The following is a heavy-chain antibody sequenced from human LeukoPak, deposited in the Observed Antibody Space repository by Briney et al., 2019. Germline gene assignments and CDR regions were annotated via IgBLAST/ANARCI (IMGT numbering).Heavy chain of an antibody. Sequence: SETLSLSCSVSGGSINTYYWSCIRQPAGKGLEWIGRIHSSGSTHYNPSLKSRVTMSLDTSKNQFSLKLTSVTAADTAVYYCARENDFFDYWGQGTLVTVSS. J-gene: IGHJ4*02. CDR1: GGSINTYY. D-gene: IGHD1-1*01. CDR2: IHSSGST. CDR3: ARENDFFDY. V-gene: IGHV4-4*07.